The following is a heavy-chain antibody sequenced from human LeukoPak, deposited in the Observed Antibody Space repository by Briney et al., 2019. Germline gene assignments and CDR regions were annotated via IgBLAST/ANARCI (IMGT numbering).Heavy chain of an antibody. V-gene: IGHV1-46*01. CDR3: AGGAKRWLQFKTSAGFDY. J-gene: IGHJ4*02. D-gene: IGHD5-24*01. CDR2: INPSSGST. Sequence: ASVKVSCKASGYTFTSYYMHWVRQAPGQGLECMGTINPSSGSTSYTQKFQGRVTMTRDTTTSTVYMELSSLRSEDTAMFYCAGGAKRWLQFKTSAGFDYWGQGTLVTVSS. CDR1: GYTFTSYY.